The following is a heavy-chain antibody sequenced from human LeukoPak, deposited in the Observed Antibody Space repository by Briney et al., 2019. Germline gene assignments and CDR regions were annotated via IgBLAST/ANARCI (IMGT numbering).Heavy chain of an antibody. Sequence: SETLSLTCTVSGGFMNSYHWSWIRQPAGKGLEWIGRIYPNGNTNYNPSLRGRISMSVDTSKSQYSLKLSSVTAADTAVYYCARGAYYYDSRGWDVWGQGTLVTVSS. CDR1: GGFMNSYH. V-gene: IGHV4-4*07. J-gene: IGHJ3*01. CDR3: ARGAYYYDSRGWDV. CDR2: IYPNGNT. D-gene: IGHD3-22*01.